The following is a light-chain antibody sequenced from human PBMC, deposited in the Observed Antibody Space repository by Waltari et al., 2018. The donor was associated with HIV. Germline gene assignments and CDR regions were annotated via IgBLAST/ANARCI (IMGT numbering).Light chain of an antibody. CDR2: DAS. Sequence: AIQLTQSPSSLSASVGDRVTFTCRTSQAITSSFAWYQQKPGQPPKLLIFDASTLESGVPSRFSGSGSGTDFTLTISSLQPEDFATYYCQQFNLYPLTFGGGTKVEI. V-gene: IGKV1-13*02. J-gene: IGKJ4*01. CDR3: QQFNLYPLT. CDR1: QAITSS.